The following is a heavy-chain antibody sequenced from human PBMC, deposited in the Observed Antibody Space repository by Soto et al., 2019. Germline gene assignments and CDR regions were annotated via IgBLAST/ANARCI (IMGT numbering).Heavy chain of an antibody. J-gene: IGHJ4*02. V-gene: IGHV1-2*04. CDR2: INPNSGGT. CDR3: AXPKXYXGSGRFDD. Sequence: SVKVSCKASGYTLTGYYMHWVRQAPGQGLEWMGWINPNSGGTNYAQKFQGWVTMTRDTSISTAYMELSRLRSDDTAGYYCAXPKXYXGSGRFDDWGQGTLVTVXS. CDR1: GYTLTGYY. D-gene: IGHD3-10*01.